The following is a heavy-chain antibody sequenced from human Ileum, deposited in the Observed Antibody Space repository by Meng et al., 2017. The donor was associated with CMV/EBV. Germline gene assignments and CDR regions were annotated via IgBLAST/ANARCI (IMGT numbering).Heavy chain of an antibody. J-gene: IGHJ4*02. CDR1: GYSFTSYW. CDR2: IYPGDSDT. Sequence: KVSCKGSGYSFTSYWIGWVRQMPGKGLEWMGIIYPGDSDTRYIPSFQGQVTISADKSISTAYLQWSSLKASDTAMYYCARTEYSSSAEGLSDYWGQGTLVTVSS. V-gene: IGHV5-51*01. CDR3: ARTEYSSSAEGLSDY. D-gene: IGHD6-6*01.